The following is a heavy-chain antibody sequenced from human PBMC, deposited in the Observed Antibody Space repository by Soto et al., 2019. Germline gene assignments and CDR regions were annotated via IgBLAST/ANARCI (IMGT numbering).Heavy chain of an antibody. D-gene: IGHD2-2*02. Sequence: QVQLVQSGAEVKKPGSSVKVSCKASGGTFSSYAISWVRQAPGQGLEWMGGIIPIFGTANYAQKFQGRVTLTEDESTSTAYMELSSPRSEDTAVYYCASIGEYQLLYGNWFDPWGQGTLVTVSS. CDR2: IIPIFGTA. V-gene: IGHV1-69*01. CDR1: GGTFSSYA. CDR3: ASIGEYQLLYGNWFDP. J-gene: IGHJ5*02.